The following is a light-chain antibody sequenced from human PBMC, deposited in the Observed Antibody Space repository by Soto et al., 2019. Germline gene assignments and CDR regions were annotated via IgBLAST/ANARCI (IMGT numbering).Light chain of an antibody. CDR1: SSDVGGYDY. V-gene: IGLV2-8*01. CDR3: SSYVGTNSYV. Sequence: QSALTQPPSASGSPGQSVTISCTGTSSDVGGYDYVSWYKQHPGKAPKLMIYEVSKRPSGVPDRFSGSKSGNTAALTVSGRQAEDEAAYDCSSYVGTNSYVFGTGTKLTVL. J-gene: IGLJ1*01. CDR2: EVS.